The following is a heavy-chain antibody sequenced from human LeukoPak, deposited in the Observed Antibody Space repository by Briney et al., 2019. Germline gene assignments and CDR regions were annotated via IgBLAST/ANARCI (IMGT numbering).Heavy chain of an antibody. J-gene: IGHJ6*02. V-gene: IGHV3-11*04. D-gene: IGHD6-19*01. Sequence: GGSLRLSCAASGFTFSDYYMSWIRQAPGKGLEWVSYISSSGSTIYYADSVKGRFTISRDNAKNSLYLQMNSLRAEDTAVYYCARDLRIAVAGTHYYYYYGMDVWGQGTTVTVSS. CDR2: ISSSGSTI. CDR1: GFTFSDYY. CDR3: ARDLRIAVAGTHYYYYYGMDV.